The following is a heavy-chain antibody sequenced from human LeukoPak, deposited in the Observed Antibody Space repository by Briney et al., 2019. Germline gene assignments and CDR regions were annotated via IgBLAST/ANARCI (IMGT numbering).Heavy chain of an antibody. CDR2: ISRRDDYT. D-gene: IGHD3-10*01. V-gene: IGHV3-23*01. CDR3: ANDYPSGSFHDF. J-gene: IGHJ4*02. CDR1: GFAFSSYA. Sequence: PGGSLTLSCAASGFAFSSYAISWVRQPPAKGLDLVSVISRRDDYTYYADSVKGRFTISRDNSKNTLYLQMNTLRAEDTAVYYCANDYPSGSFHDFWGQGTLVTVSS.